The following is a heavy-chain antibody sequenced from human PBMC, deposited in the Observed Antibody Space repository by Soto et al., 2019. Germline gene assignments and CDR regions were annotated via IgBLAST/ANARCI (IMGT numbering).Heavy chain of an antibody. CDR3: ARESHDILTGPPWVWYFDL. Sequence: QVQLQQWGAGPLRPLETLSLTCGVSGGSFRGYYWAWIRQSPGKGLEWIGEINDRGSINYNPSLKSRVSISVDTSKNHSSLNLRSVTAADTAVYYCARESHDILTGPPWVWYFDLWGRGTLVTVSS. CDR1: GGSFRGYY. D-gene: IGHD3-9*01. CDR2: INDRGSI. J-gene: IGHJ2*01. V-gene: IGHV4-34*01.